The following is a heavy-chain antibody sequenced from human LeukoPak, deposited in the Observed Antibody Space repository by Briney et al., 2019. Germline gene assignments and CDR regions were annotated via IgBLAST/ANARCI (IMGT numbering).Heavy chain of an antibody. V-gene: IGHV4-39*01. J-gene: IGHJ4*02. D-gene: IGHD2-15*01. CDR2: IYYFGNT. CDR3: ARWIVPVVD. Sequence: SETLSLTCTASGVSISGSSFSWGWIRQSPGKGLEWIGSIYYFGNTYYNPSLKSRVTISVDTSKNQFSLNLRSVTAADTAVFFCARWIVPVVDRGQGILVTVSP. CDR1: GVSISGSSFS.